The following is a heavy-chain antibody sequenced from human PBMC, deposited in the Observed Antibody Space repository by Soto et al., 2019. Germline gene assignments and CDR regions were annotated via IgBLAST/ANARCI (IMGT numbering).Heavy chain of an antibody. CDR3: VRGLKWRDLKY. J-gene: IGHJ4*02. CDR1: GYTFIDYF. CDR2: INPSIGET. V-gene: IGHV1-2*02. Sequence: GASVKVSCKASGYTFIDYFIQWVRQAPGQGLEWMGWINPSIGETTYAQKFQGRVTMTRDTSISTAYMDLITLRSDDKAIYYRVRGLKWRDLKYWGQGPPVTVSS. D-gene: IGHD2-15*01.